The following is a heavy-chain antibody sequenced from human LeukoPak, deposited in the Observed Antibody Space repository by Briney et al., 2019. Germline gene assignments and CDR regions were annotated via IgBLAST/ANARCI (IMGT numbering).Heavy chain of an antibody. CDR2: ISAYNGNT. D-gene: IGHD6-13*01. CDR3: ARTKPLAAAGPYYFDH. J-gene: IGHJ4*02. CDR1: GYTFTGYY. Sequence: ASVKVSCKASGYTFTGYYMHWVRQAPGQGLEWMGWISAYNGNTNYAQKLQGRVTMTTDTSTSTAYMELRSLRSDDTAVYYCARTKPLAAAGPYYFDHWGQGTLVTVSS. V-gene: IGHV1-18*04.